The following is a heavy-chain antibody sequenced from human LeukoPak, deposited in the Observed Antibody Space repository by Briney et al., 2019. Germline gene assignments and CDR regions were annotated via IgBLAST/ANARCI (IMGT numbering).Heavy chain of an antibody. D-gene: IGHD5-12*01. J-gene: IGHJ3*02. CDR1: GYSFTSYW. CDR2: IYPGDSDT. V-gene: IGHV5-51*01. Sequence: PGESLKISCKGSGYSFTSYWIGWVRQMPGKGLEWMGIIYPGDSDTRYSPSFQGQVTISADKSISTAYLQWSSLKASDTAMYYCARLRCAPEGCYEGNDAFDIWGQGTMVTVSS. CDR3: ARLRCAPEGCYEGNDAFDI.